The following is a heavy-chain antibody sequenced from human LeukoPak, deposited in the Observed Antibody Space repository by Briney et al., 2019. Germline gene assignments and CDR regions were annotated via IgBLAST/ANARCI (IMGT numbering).Heavy chain of an antibody. D-gene: IGHD4-17*01. V-gene: IGHV3-7*01. CDR2: IKQDGSDK. CDR3: ASQGQYYGDNFDY. CDR1: GFTFSSYW. Sequence: TGGSLRLSCAASGFTFSSYWMSWVRQAPGKGLEWVANIKQDGSDKYYADSVKGRFTISRDNAKNSLYLQMNSLRAEDTAVYYCASQGQYYGDNFDYWGQGTLVTVSS. J-gene: IGHJ4*02.